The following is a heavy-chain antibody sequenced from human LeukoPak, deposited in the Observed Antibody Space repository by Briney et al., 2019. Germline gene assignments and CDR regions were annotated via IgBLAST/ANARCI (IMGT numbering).Heavy chain of an antibody. CDR3: AKDSVRANSGYGNDGFDI. J-gene: IGHJ3*02. Sequence: GGSLRLSCAASGFTFRIYAMNWVRQAPGKGLEWVSSIRGIDGSTYYADSVKGRFTISRDNSKNTVYLQMNSLRAEDTAVYHCAKDSVRANSGYGNDGFDIWGQGTMVTVSS. CDR2: IRGIDGST. CDR1: GFTFRIYA. D-gene: IGHD5-12*01. V-gene: IGHV3-23*01.